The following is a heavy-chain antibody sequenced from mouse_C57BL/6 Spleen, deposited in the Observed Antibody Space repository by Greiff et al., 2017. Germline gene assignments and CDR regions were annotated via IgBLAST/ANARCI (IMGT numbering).Heavy chain of an antibody. J-gene: IGHJ2*01. Sequence: QVQLQQPGAELVMPGASVKLSCKASGYTFTSYWMHWVKQRPGQGLEWIGEIDPSDSYTNYNQKFKGKSTLTVDKSSSTAYMQLSSLTSEDSAVYYCARPGTDGDFDYWGQGTTLTVPS. D-gene: IGHD4-1*01. CDR1: GYTFTSYW. CDR2: IDPSDSYT. V-gene: IGHV1-69*01. CDR3: ARPGTDGDFDY.